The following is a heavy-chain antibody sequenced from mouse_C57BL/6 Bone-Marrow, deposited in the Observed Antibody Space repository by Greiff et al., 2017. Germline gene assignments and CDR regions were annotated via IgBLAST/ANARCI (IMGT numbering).Heavy chain of an antibody. V-gene: IGHV2-5*01. CDR2: IWRGGST. Sequence: QVHVKQSGPGLVQPSQSLSITCTVSGFSLTSYGVHWVRQSPGKGLEWLGVIWRGGSTDYNAAFMSRLSITKDNSKSQVFFKMNSLQADDTAIYYCAKNHYGRSYDYFDYWGQGTTLTVSS. CDR1: GFSLTSYG. CDR3: AKNHYGRSYDYFDY. J-gene: IGHJ2*01. D-gene: IGHD1-1*01.